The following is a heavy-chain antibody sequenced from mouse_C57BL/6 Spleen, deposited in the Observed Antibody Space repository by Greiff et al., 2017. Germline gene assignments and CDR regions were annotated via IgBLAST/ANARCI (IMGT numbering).Heavy chain of an antibody. CDR3: ASGLRPAWFAY. J-gene: IGHJ3*01. V-gene: IGHV3-6*01. Sequence: DVKLQESGPGLVKPSQSLSLTCSVTGYSITSGYYWNWIRQFPGNKLEWMGYISYDGSNNYNPSLKNRISITRDTSKNQFFLKLNSETTEDTATYYCASGLRPAWFAYWGQGTLVTVSA. CDR1: GYSITSGYY. D-gene: IGHD2-4*01. CDR2: ISYDGSN.